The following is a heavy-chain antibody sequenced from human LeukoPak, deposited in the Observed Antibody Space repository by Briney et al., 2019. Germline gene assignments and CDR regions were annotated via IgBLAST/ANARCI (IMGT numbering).Heavy chain of an antibody. CDR2: ISWDGDNT. D-gene: IGHD6-13*01. CDR1: GFTFDDYT. V-gene: IGHV3-43*01. Sequence: GGSLRLSCAASGFTFDDYTMSWVRQAPGKGLEWVALISWDGDNTYYADSVKGRFTISRDNSKNSLYLQMNSLRAEDTAVYYCATILADGSSCCCHYWGQGTLVTVSS. J-gene: IGHJ4*02. CDR3: ATILADGSSCCCHY.